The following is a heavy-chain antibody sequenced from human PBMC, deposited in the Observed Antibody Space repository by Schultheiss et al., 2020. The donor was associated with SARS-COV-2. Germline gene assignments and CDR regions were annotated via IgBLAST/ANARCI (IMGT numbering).Heavy chain of an antibody. CDR2: ITGRGGTI. D-gene: IGHD3-10*01. CDR3: ARLWGDRGMDV. CDR1: GFTFSTYG. Sequence: GESLKISCAASGFTFSTYGMSWVRQAPGKGPEWISAITGRGGTIYDADSVKGRFTTSRDNAKNTVYLQMNSLRADDTAVYYCARLWGDRGMDVWGQGTTVTVSS. J-gene: IGHJ6*02. V-gene: IGHV3-23*01.